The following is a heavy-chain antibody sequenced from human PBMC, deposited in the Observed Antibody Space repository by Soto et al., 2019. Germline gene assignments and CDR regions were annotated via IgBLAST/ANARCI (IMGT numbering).Heavy chain of an antibody. Sequence: VGSLRLSCAASGFTFSNAWMSWVRQAPGKGLEWVGRIKSKTDGGTTDYAAPVKGRFTISRDDSKNTLYLQMNSLKTEDTAVYYCTTSLERYCSSTSCYIWGQGTLVTVSS. V-gene: IGHV3-15*01. D-gene: IGHD2-2*02. CDR2: IKSKTDGGTT. J-gene: IGHJ4*02. CDR3: TTSLERYCSSTSCYI. CDR1: GFTFSNAW.